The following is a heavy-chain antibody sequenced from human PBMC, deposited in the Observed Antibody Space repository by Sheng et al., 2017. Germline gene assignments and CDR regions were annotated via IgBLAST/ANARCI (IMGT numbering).Heavy chain of an antibody. CDR2: IYHSGST. D-gene: IGHD3-3*01. CDR1: GYSISSGYY. J-gene: IGHJ4*02. Sequence: QVQLQESGPGLVKPSETLSLTCAVSGYSISSGYYWGWIRQPPGKGLEWIGSIYHSGSTYYNPSLKSRVTISVDTSKNQFSLKLSSVTAADTAVYYCARSGTIFGGVFDYWGQGTLVTVSS. CDR3: ARSGTIFGGVFDY. V-gene: IGHV4-38-2*01.